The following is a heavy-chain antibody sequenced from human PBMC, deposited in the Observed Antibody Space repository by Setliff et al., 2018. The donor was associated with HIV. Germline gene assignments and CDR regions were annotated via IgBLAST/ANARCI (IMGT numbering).Heavy chain of an antibody. J-gene: IGHJ4*02. CDR1: GDSIVSDDSTSSHN. CDR3: VVYFGGNGGRGL. Sequence: PSETLSLTCRFSGDSIVSDDSTSSHNCSWIRQPPGRGLEWIGTTPYSGSTNYNPSLRSRVTISLDTSTNQFSLRLNSVTAADTAHYFCVVYFGGNGGRGLWGQGTLVTVSS. CDR2: TPYSGST. V-gene: IGHV4-59*11. D-gene: IGHD2-15*01.